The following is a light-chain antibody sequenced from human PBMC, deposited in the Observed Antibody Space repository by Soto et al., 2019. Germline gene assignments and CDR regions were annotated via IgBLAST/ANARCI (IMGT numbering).Light chain of an antibody. CDR3: SSYAGNSRYV. V-gene: IGLV2-14*01. CDR2: EVS. Sequence: QSVLTQPASVSGSPGQSITISCTGTSSDVGGYNYVSWYQQHPGKAPKLMIYEVSNRPSGVSNRLSGFKYGNTASLTVSGLQAEDEADYYCSSYAGNSRYVFGTGTKVTVL. J-gene: IGLJ1*01. CDR1: SSDVGGYNY.